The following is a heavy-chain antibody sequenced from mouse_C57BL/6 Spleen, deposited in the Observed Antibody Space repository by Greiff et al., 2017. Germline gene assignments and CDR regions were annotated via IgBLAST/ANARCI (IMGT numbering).Heavy chain of an antibody. CDR1: GYPFTSYW. V-gene: IGHV1-69*01. J-gene: IGHJ2*01. D-gene: IGHD2-2*01. CDR3: ARTGLGYLYDFDY. Sequence: QVQLQQPGAELVLPGASVKLSCKASGYPFTSYWMHWVKQRPGQGLEWIGEIDPSDSYTNYNQKFKGKSTLTVDQSSSTAYMQLSSLTSEDSAVYYCARTGLGYLYDFDYWGQGTTLTVSS. CDR2: IDPSDSYT.